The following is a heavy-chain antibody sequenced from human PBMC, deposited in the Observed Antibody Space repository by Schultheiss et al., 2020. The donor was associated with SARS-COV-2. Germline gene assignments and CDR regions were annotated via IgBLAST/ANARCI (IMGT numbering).Heavy chain of an antibody. V-gene: IGHV3-15*01. CDR1: GFTFSNAW. CDR2: IKSKTDGGTT. Sequence: GESLKISCAASGFTFSNAWMSWVRQAPGKGLEWVGRIKSKTDGGTTDYAAPVKGRFTISRDDSKNTVFLQMNSLKTEDTAVYYCATDPRISVPRSYWGQGTLVTVSS. CDR3: ATDPRISVPRSY. J-gene: IGHJ4*02. D-gene: IGHD2-15*01.